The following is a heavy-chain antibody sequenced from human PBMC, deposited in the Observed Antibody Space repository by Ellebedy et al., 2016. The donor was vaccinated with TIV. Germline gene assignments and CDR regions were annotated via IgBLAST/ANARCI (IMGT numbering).Heavy chain of an antibody. CDR1: GGSVYNSDYY. CDR3: ARDGTVRGGDYFEY. V-gene: IGHV4-39*07. Sequence: MPSETLSLTCTVSGGSVYNSDYYWGWIRQPPGKGLEWIGSIYFSGSTYFNPSLNSRVTISVDTSKNQFSLKLSSVTAADTAVYYCARDGTVRGGDYFEYWGQGTLVTVSS. J-gene: IGHJ4*02. CDR2: IYFSGST. D-gene: IGHD3-10*01.